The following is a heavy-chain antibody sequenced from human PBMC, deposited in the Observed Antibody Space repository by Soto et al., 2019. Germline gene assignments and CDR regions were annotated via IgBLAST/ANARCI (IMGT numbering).Heavy chain of an antibody. J-gene: IGHJ6*02. CDR3: ARGRITIFGVDYYYGMDV. V-gene: IGHV4-34*01. CDR2: INHGGST. CDR1: GGSFSGYY. Sequence: PSETLSLTCAVYGGSFSGYYWSWIRQPPGKGLEWIGEINHGGSTNYNPSLKSRVTISVDTSKNQFSLKLSSVTAADTAVYYCARGRITIFGVDYYYGMDVWGQGTTVTVSS. D-gene: IGHD3-3*01.